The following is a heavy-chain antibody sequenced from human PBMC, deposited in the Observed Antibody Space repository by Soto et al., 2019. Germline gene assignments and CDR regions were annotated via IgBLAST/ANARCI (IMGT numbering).Heavy chain of an antibody. CDR1: GGTFSKYG. Sequence: QVQLVQSGAEVKKPGSSVKVSCKASGGTFSKYGISWVRQAPGQGLEWMGGIIPMFGTPNYAQRFQGRDTITADKSTSTASMEVRNLKSDDTAVYYCARGWETVGSTTAFAYWGQGTLVTVSS. J-gene: IGHJ4*02. V-gene: IGHV1-69*06. CDR3: ARGWETVGSTTAFAY. CDR2: IIPMFGTP. D-gene: IGHD1-26*01.